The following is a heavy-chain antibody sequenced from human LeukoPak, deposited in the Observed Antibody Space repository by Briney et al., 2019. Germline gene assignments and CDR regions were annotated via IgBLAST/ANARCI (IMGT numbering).Heavy chain of an antibody. D-gene: IGHD3-10*01. CDR2: ISGTSKTI. J-gene: IGHJ5*01. CDR3: ARDVDYTSGIHYNEGNWFES. Sequence: GRSLRLSCAASGFSFSDNFMTWMRQAPGEGLEWISSISGTSKTIYYADSVKGRFTISRDNTKKPLYLQMNSLGAEDTAVYYCARDVDYTSGIHYNEGNWFESWGQGTLVTVSS. V-gene: IGHV3-11*01. CDR1: GFSFSDNF.